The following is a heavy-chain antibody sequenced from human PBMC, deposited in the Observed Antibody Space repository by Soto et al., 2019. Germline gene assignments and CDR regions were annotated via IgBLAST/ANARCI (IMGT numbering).Heavy chain of an antibody. J-gene: IGHJ3*02. CDR2: INHSGST. V-gene: IGHV4-34*01. Sequence: PSETLSLTCAFYVGSFSGYYWSCIRHPPGKGLEWIGEINHSGSTNYNPSLKSRVTISVDTSKNQFSLKLSSVTAADTAVYYCARFALSRKKYAFDIWGQGTMVTVS. D-gene: IGHD3-10*01. CDR3: ARFALSRKKYAFDI. CDR1: VGSFSGYY.